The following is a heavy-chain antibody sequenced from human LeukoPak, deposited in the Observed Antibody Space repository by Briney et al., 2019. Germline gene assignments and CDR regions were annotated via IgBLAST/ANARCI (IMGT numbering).Heavy chain of an antibody. CDR3: ARDHYDSSGYFLGNDY. V-gene: IGHV4-30-4*01. J-gene: IGHJ4*02. CDR1: GGSITSGEHY. CDR2: VAYTGST. Sequence: SETLSLTCTVSGGSITSGEHYCSWIRQPPGKGLEWIGYVAYTGSTNYNPSLSSRVTMSVDTSRNQFSLKLSSVTAADTAVYYCARDHYDSSGYFLGNDYWGQGILDTVSS. D-gene: IGHD3-22*01.